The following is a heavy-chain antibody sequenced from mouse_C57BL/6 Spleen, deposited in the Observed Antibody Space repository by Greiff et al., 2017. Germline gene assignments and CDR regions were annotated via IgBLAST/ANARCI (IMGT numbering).Heavy chain of an antibody. J-gene: IGHJ1*03. CDR1: GFTFTDYY. Sequence: EVMLVESGGGLVQPGGSLSLSCAASGFTFTDYYMSWVRQPPGKALEWLGFIRNKANGYTTEYSASVKGRFTISRDNSQSILYLQMNALRAKDSATYYCARSIYDGNYGGYFDVWGTGTTVTVSS. CDR3: ARSIYDGNYGGYFDV. V-gene: IGHV7-3*01. CDR2: IRNKANGYTT. D-gene: IGHD2-3*01.